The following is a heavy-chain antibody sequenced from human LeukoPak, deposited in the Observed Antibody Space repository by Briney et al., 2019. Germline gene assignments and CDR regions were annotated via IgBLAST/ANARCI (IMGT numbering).Heavy chain of an antibody. CDR2: ISAYNGNT. Sequence: ASVKVSCKASGYTFTSYGISWVRQAPGQGLEWMGWISAYNGNTNYAQKFQGRVTMTTDTSTSTAYMELRSLRSDDTAVYYCARGRGYYDSSGYYDNFDYWGQGTLVTVSS. D-gene: IGHD3-22*01. CDR3: ARGRGYYDSSGYYDNFDY. V-gene: IGHV1-18*01. J-gene: IGHJ4*02. CDR1: GYTFTSYG.